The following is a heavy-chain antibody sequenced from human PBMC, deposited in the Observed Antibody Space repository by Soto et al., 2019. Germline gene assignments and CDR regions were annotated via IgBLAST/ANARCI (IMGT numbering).Heavy chain of an antibody. J-gene: IGHJ5*02. D-gene: IGHD2-21*01. Sequence: VQLLESRGGLVQPGGSLKLSCAASGLSFSDFAMTWVRQAPGKGLEWVSSISPGGGSTQYADSVKGRFTISRDNSKNTLYLQMNSLRAEDTAVYYCAKDRGVVGDLVPHPFDTWGQGTLVTVSS. V-gene: IGHV3-23*01. CDR3: AKDRGVVGDLVPHPFDT. CDR2: ISPGGGST. CDR1: GLSFSDFA.